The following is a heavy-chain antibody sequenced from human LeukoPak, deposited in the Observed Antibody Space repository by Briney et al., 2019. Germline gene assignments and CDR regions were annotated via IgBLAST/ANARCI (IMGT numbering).Heavy chain of an antibody. D-gene: IGHD3-10*01. V-gene: IGHV4-39*07. J-gene: IGHJ4*02. CDR1: GGSISSSSYY. CDR2: IYYSGST. Sequence: SETLPLTCTVSGGSISSSSYYWGWIRQPPGKGLEWIGSIYYSGSTYYNPSLKSRVTISVDTSKNQFSLKLSSVTAADTAVYYCARVGIFGSGSYYGDYWGQGTLVTVSS. CDR3: ARVGIFGSGSYYGDY.